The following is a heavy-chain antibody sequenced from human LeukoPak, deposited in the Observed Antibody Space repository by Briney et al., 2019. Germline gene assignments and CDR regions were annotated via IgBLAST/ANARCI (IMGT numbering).Heavy chain of an antibody. Sequence: GGSLRLSCAASGFTFSSYAMSWVRQAPGKGLEWVSAISGSGGSTYYADSVKGRFIISRDNSKNTLYLQMNSLRAEDTAVYYCATGINLRPDYVWGSYRYGMDYWGQGTLVTVSS. V-gene: IGHV3-23*01. CDR1: GFTFSSYA. CDR2: ISGSGGST. J-gene: IGHJ4*02. CDR3: ATGINLRPDYVWGSYRYGMDY. D-gene: IGHD3-16*02.